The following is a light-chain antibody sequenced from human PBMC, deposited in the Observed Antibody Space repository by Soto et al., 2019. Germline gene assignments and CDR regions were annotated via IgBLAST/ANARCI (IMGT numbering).Light chain of an antibody. CDR2: DAS. Sequence: EIGLTQSPATLSLSPGERVTLSCRASQNVSTYLAWYQQKPGQAPRLLIYDASDRATSIPARFSSSGSGTDLNLTISSPAPEDSAVYYCQQRTTWLTFGPGTKVAIK. CDR1: QNVSTY. CDR3: QQRTTWLT. V-gene: IGKV3-11*01. J-gene: IGKJ3*01.